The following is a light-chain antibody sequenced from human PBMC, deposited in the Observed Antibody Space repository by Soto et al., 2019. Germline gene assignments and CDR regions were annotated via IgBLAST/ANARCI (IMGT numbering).Light chain of an antibody. CDR1: SSDVGGYNY. CDR2: AVN. V-gene: IGLV2-8*01. Sequence: QSALTQPPSASGSPGQSVTFSCTGTSSDVGGYNYVSWYQQHPGKAPKLMIYAVNKRPSGVPDRFSGSKSGNTASLTVTGLQAEDEADYYCSSYTGSNSFVFGTGTKLTVL. J-gene: IGLJ1*01. CDR3: SSYTGSNSFV.